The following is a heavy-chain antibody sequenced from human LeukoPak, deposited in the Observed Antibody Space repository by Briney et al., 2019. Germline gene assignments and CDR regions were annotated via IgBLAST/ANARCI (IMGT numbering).Heavy chain of an antibody. CDR2: IYYSGST. Sequence: SETLSLTCTVSGGSISSSSYYWGWIRQPPGKGLEWIGSIYYSGSTYYNPSLKSRVTISVDTSKNQFSLKLSSVTAADTAVYYCANQYYDFWSGPYYYYYYMDVWGKGTTVTASS. D-gene: IGHD3-3*01. CDR3: ANQYYDFWSGPYYYYYYMDV. J-gene: IGHJ6*03. V-gene: IGHV4-39*01. CDR1: GGSISSSSYY.